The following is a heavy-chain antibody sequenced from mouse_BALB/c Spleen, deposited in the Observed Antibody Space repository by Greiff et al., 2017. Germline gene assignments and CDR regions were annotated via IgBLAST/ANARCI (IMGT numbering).Heavy chain of an antibody. Sequence: EVMLVESGGGLVKPGGSLKLSCAASGFTFSDYYMYWVRQTPEKRLEWVATISDGGSYTYYPDSVKGRFTISRDNAKNNLYLQMSSLKSEDTAMYYCARGALGWFAYWGQGTLVTVSA. CDR3: ARGALGWFAY. V-gene: IGHV5-4*02. D-gene: IGHD4-1*01. CDR1: GFTFSDYY. CDR2: ISDGGSYT. J-gene: IGHJ3*01.